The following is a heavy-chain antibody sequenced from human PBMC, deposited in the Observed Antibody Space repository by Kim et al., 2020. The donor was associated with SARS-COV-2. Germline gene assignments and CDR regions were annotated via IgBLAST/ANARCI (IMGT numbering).Heavy chain of an antibody. CDR3: AREYNYYDSSGYYPLFDY. V-gene: IGHV4-30-2*04. Sequence: KSRVTRSVDTSKNQFSLKLSSVTAADTAVYYCAREYNYYDSSGYYPLFDYWGQGTLVTVSS. D-gene: IGHD3-22*01. J-gene: IGHJ4*02.